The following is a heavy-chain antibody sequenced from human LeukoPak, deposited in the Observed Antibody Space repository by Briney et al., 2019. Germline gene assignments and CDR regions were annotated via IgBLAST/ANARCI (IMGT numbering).Heavy chain of an antibody. J-gene: IGHJ4*02. CDR3: TTGIDYGGGY. V-gene: IGHV3-15*07. CDR1: GFSFTNVW. CDR2: IKNKDEGEKT. Sequence: PGGSLRLSCAVSGFSFTNVWMNWVRQAPGKGLEWVGRIKNKDEGEKTDHAAPVKGRFTISRDDSKATLFLQMNSLKMEDTAIYYCTTGIDYGGGYWGQGTLVSVSS. D-gene: IGHD3-16*01.